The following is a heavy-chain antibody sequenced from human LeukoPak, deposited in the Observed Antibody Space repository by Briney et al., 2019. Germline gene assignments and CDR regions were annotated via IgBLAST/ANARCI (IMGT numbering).Heavy chain of an antibody. Sequence: SETLSLTCAVSGGSISSGDYSWTWIRQLPGKGLKWIGYIYYSGSTNYNPSLMSRVTISVDTSKNQFSLKLSSVTAADTAVYYCARRSGSYGPRPGQRRPPLFYYMDVWGKGTTVTVSS. D-gene: IGHD1-26*01. CDR2: IYYSGST. J-gene: IGHJ6*03. CDR3: ARRSGSYGPRPGQRRPPLFYYMDV. V-gene: IGHV4-61*08. CDR1: GGSISSGDYS.